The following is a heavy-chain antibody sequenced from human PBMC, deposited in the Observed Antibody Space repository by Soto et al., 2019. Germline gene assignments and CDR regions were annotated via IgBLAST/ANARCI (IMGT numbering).Heavy chain of an antibody. Sequence: GGSLRLSCAASGFTFSNAWMNWVRQAPGKGLEWVGRIKSKTDGGTTDYAAPVKGRFTISRDDSKNTLYLQMNSLKTEDTAVYYCTTGSRMTMVLGRRPFYSYGMDVLGQGTTFTVSS. CDR2: IKSKTDGGTT. CDR1: GFTFSNAW. J-gene: IGHJ6*02. CDR3: TTGSRMTMVLGRRPFYSYGMDV. V-gene: IGHV3-15*07. D-gene: IGHD3-10*01.